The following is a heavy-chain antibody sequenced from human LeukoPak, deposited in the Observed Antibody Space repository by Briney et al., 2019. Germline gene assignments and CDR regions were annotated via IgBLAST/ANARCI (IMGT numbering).Heavy chain of an antibody. CDR2: VIPILGTT. V-gene: IGHV1-69*05. Sequence: GASVKVSCKASGTTFSRSAISWVRQAPGQGLEWMGGVIPILGTTNYAQKFRDRVSITTDESTSTAYMEVTGLRSVDTAVYYCARDDGSATMGFDSWGQGTLVSVSS. CDR1: GTTFSRSA. J-gene: IGHJ4*02. D-gene: IGHD1-26*01. CDR3: ARDDGSATMGFDS.